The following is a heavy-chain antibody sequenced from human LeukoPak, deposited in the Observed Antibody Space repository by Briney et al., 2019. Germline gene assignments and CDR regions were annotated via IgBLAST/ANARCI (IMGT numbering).Heavy chain of an antibody. CDR1: GFTFSSYA. D-gene: IGHD2-2*01. J-gene: IGHJ4*02. CDR2: ISGSGGST. CDR3: AKDLRYCRSTSCYTDYFDY. Sequence: GGSLRLSCAASGFTFSSYAMSWVRQAPGKGLEWVSAISGSGGSTYYADSVKGRFTISRDNSKNTLYLQMNSLRAEDTAVYYCAKDLRYCRSTSCYTDYFDYWGQGTLVTVSS. V-gene: IGHV3-23*01.